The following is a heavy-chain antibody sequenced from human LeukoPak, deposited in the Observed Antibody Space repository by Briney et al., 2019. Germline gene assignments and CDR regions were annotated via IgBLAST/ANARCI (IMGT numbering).Heavy chain of an antibody. CDR3: ARAVAGTYFDY. J-gene: IGHJ4*02. CDR2: INSDGSST. V-gene: IGHV3-74*01. Sequence: GGSLRLSCAASGFTFSSYAMHWVRHAPGKGLVWVSRINSDGSSTSYADAVKGRFTISRDNAKDTLYLQMNSLRAEDTAVYYCARAVAGTYFDYWGQGILVTVSS. D-gene: IGHD6-19*01. CDR1: GFTFSSYA.